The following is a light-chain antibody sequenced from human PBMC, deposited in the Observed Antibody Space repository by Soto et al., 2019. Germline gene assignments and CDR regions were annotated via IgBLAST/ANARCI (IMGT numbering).Light chain of an antibody. Sequence: EILMTQSPATLSVSPGERATLSCRASQSVGRNLAWFQQKPGQGPRLLIYGASTRATGIPARFSGSGSGTEFTLTISRLEPEDFAVYYCQQYGRSPTTFGQGTKVDIK. J-gene: IGKJ1*01. CDR1: QSVGRN. CDR3: QQYGRSPTT. CDR2: GAS. V-gene: IGKV3-15*01.